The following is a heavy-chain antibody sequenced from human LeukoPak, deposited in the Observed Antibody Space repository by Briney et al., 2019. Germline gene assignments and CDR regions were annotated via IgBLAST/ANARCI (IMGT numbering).Heavy chain of an antibody. CDR2: INWNGGNT. Sequence: PGGSLRLSWAASGFIFNDHGMSWVRQGPGKGLEWVSGINWNGGNTNYADSVKGRFTISRDNAKNSLYLQMNSLRAEDTALYYCARGDFYYYMDVWGKGTTVTVSS. CDR3: ARGDFYYYMDV. V-gene: IGHV3-20*04. J-gene: IGHJ6*03. CDR1: GFIFNDHG.